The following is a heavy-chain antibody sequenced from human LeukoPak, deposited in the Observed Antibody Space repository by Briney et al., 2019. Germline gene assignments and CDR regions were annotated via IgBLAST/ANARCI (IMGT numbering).Heavy chain of an antibody. J-gene: IGHJ5*02. V-gene: IGHV1-8*03. Sequence: ASVKVSCKASGYTFTSYYMHWVRQAPGQGLEWMGWMNPNSGNTGYAQKFQGRVTITRNTSISTAYMELSSLRSEDTAVYYCARGGRYDSSGLRFDPWGQGTLVTVSS. D-gene: IGHD3-22*01. CDR1: GYTFTSYY. CDR3: ARGGRYDSSGLRFDP. CDR2: MNPNSGNT.